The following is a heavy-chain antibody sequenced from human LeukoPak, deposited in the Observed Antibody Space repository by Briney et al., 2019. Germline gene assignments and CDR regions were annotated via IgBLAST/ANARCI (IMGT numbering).Heavy chain of an antibody. D-gene: IGHD3-10*01. V-gene: IGHV3-21*01. J-gene: IGHJ4*02. CDR3: ARVSNVLPDY. CDR2: ISSSSSYI. CDR1: GFTFTDYY. Sequence: GGSLRLSCAASGFTFTDYYMNWVRQAPGKGLEWVSSISSSSSYIYYADSVKGRFTISRDNAKNSLYLQMNSLRAEDTAVYYCARVSNVLPDYWGQGTLVTVSS.